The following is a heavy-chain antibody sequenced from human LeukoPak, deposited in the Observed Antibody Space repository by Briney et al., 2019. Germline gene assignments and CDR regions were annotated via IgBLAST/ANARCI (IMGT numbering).Heavy chain of an antibody. CDR1: GFTFSSYG. Sequence: GGSLRLSCAASGFTFSSYGMHWVRQAPGKGLEWVANIKQDGSEKYYVDSVKGRFTISRDNAKNSLYLQMNSLRAEDTAVYYCARGYIAVAPGWGQGTLVTVSS. V-gene: IGHV3-7*01. J-gene: IGHJ4*02. CDR2: IKQDGSEK. CDR3: ARGYIAVAPG. D-gene: IGHD6-19*01.